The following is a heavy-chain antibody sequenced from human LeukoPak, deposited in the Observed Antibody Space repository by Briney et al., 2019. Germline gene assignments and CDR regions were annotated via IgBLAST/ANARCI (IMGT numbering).Heavy chain of an antibody. CDR2: MNPNSGNT. D-gene: IGHD6-19*01. CDR3: ARVPGYSSGWLPRAEYFQH. J-gene: IGHJ1*01. Sequence: ASVKVSCKASGYTFTSYDINWVRQATGQGLEWMGWMNPNSGNTGYAQKFQGRVTMTRNTSISTAYMELSSLRSEDTAVYYCARVPGYSSGWLPRAEYFQHWGQGTLVTVSS. CDR1: GYTFTSYD. V-gene: IGHV1-8*01.